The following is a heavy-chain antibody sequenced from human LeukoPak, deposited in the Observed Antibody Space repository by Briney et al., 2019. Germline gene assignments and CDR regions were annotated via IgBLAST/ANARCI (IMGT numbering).Heavy chain of an antibody. CDR3: ARNAGDQIYFDY. Sequence: SETLSLTCAVYGGSFSGYYWSWIRQPPGKGLEWIGYIYYSGSTNYNPSLKSRVTISVDTSKNQFSLKLSSVTAADTAVYYCARNAGDQIYFDYWGQGTLVTVSS. CDR1: GGSFSGYY. CDR2: IYYSGST. J-gene: IGHJ4*02. V-gene: IGHV4-59*01. D-gene: IGHD7-27*01.